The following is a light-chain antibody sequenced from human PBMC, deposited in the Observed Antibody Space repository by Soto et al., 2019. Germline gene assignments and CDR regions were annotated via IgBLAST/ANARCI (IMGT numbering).Light chain of an antibody. Sequence: QPVLTQPPSASGTPGQRVTISCSGSSSNIGSHTVNWYQHLPGTAPKLLIHSNNQRPSGVPDRFSGSKSGTSVSLAISGLQSEDEADYYCAAWDDSLSGLLFGGGTKVTVL. CDR2: SNN. J-gene: IGLJ2*01. CDR3: AAWDDSLSGLL. V-gene: IGLV1-44*01. CDR1: SSNIGSHT.